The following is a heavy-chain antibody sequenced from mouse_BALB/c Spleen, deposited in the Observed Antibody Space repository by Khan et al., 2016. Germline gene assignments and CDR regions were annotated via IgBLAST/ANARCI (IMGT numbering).Heavy chain of an antibody. V-gene: IGHV1-4*01. CDR1: GYTFTSYT. CDR2: IIPNSGYT. D-gene: IGHD1-1*01. J-gene: IGHJ2*01. Sequence: QVQLQQSGAELARPGASVKMSCKASGYTFTSYTMHWVKQRPGQGLEWIGYIIPNSGYTNYNQKFKDKATLTADKSSSTAYMQLSSLTSEDSAVYYCARERTVVANVDYWGQGTTLTVSS. CDR3: ARERTVVANVDY.